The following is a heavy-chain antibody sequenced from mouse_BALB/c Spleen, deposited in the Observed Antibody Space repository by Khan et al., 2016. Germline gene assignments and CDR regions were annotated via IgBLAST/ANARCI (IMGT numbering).Heavy chain of an antibody. V-gene: IGHV1-18*01. D-gene: IGHD1-1*01. CDR1: GYSFTGYY. CDR2: INPNNGGS. CDR3: LRDAMEY. Sequence: VQLQQSGPDLVKPGASVKISCKASGYSFTGYYMYWVKQSHEKSLEWIGRINPNNGGSYSNQKFKGKAILTVDKSSSTAYMELRSLTSDDSAVYYCLRDAMEYWGQGTSVTVSS. J-gene: IGHJ4*01.